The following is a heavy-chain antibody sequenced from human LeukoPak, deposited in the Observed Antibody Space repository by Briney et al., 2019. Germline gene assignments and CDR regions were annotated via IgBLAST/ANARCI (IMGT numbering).Heavy chain of an antibody. CDR3: ARHKSPLPLH. CDR2: IYHSGST. CDR1: GYSHSSGYY. V-gene: IGHV4-38-2*02. Sequence: SETLSLTCTVSGYSHSSGYYWGWIRQPPGKGLEWIGSIYHSGSTYYNPSLKSRVTISVDTSKNQFSLNLTSVTAADTAVYYCARHKSPLPLHWGQGTLVTVSS. D-gene: IGHD3-10*01. J-gene: IGHJ4*02.